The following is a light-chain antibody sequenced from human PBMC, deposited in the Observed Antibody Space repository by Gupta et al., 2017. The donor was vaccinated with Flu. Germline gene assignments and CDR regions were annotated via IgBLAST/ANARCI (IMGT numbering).Light chain of an antibody. CDR3: QVWTSSRGVL. Sequence: SSVLTPPSVASVAPGQTARTTCSGNNIGSRRVQWYQQKAGQAPVLVVNDNTDRPSGIPGRFSGSTSGDTATLTISWVEAGDEADYYCQVWTSSRGVLFGGGTKLTVL. J-gene: IGLJ2*01. V-gene: IGLV3-21*02. CDR1: NIGSRR. CDR2: DNT.